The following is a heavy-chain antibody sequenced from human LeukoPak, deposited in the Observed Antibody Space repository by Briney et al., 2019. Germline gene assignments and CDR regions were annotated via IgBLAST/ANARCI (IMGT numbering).Heavy chain of an antibody. J-gene: IGHJ4*02. V-gene: IGHV3-23*01. D-gene: IGHD5-18*01. Sequence: GGSLRLSCAASGFTFSSFGMSWVRQAPGKGLEWVSAISGSGGRTYYTDSVKGRFTISRDNSKNTLYLQMNSLRAESTAVYYCARDLRLPSYGCWGQVVLVTVSS. CDR1: GFTFSSFG. CDR3: ARDLRLPSYGC. CDR2: ISGSGGRT.